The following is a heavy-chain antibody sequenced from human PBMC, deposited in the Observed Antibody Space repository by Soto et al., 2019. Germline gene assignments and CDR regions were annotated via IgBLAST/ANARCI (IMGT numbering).Heavy chain of an antibody. J-gene: IGHJ6*03. D-gene: IGHD3-10*01. V-gene: IGHV3-23*01. CDR1: GFTFSSYA. CDR2: ISGSGGST. Sequence: GGSLRLSCAASGFTFSSYAMSWVRQAPGKGLEWVSAISGSGGSTYYADSVKGRFTISRDNSKNTLYLQMNSLRAEDTAVYYCAKDRLRWFGEPHYYYMDVWGKGTTVTVSS. CDR3: AKDRLRWFGEPHYYYMDV.